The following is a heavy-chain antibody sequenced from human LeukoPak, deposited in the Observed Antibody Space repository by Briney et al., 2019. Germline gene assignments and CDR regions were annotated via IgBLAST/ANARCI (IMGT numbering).Heavy chain of an antibody. V-gene: IGHV5-51*01. D-gene: IGHD1-26*01. CDR3: ARRGPRSGSSGYRYFDL. Sequence: GESLKISCKGSGYNISTYWIGWVRQMPGKGLEWMGIVYPGDSDTRYSPSFQGQVTISVDKSISTAYLQWSGLKASDSAIYYCARRGPRSGSSGYRYFDLWGRGTLVTVSS. CDR2: VYPGDSDT. J-gene: IGHJ2*01. CDR1: GYNISTYW.